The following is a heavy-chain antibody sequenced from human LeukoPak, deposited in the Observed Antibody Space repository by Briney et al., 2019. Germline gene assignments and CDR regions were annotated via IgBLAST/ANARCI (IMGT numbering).Heavy chain of an antibody. CDR2: INPNSGGT. V-gene: IGHV1-2*06. J-gene: IGHJ5*02. Sequence: ASVKVSCKASGYTFTGYYMHWVRQAPGQGLEWMGRINPNSGGTNYAQKFQGRVTMTRDTSISTAYMELSRLRSDDTAVYYCATATTYYSGGSCYVGSWFDPWGQGTLVTVSS. CDR1: GYTFTGYY. D-gene: IGHD2-15*01. CDR3: ATATTYYSGGSCYVGSWFDP.